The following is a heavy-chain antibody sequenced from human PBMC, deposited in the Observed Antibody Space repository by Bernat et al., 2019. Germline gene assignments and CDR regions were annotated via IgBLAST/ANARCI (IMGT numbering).Heavy chain of an antibody. CDR2: INAGNGNT. CDR3: ARGADRYSYGWGYYFDY. J-gene: IGHJ4*02. CDR1: GYTFTSYA. D-gene: IGHD5-18*01. Sequence: QVQLVQSGAEVKKPGASVKVSCKASGYTFTSYAMHWVRQAPGQRLEWMGWINAGNGNTKYSQKFQGKVTITRDTSARTAYVELSSLRSVDAAVYYCARGADRYSYGWGYYFDYWGQGTLVTVSS. V-gene: IGHV1-3*01.